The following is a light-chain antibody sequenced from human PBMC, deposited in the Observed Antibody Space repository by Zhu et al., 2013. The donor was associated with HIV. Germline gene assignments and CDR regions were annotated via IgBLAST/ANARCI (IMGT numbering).Light chain of an antibody. CDR3: QSYDSRQSFSWV. CDR2: GNS. J-gene: IGLJ3*02. V-gene: IGLV1-40*01. CDR1: SSNLGANYD. Sequence: QSVLTQPPSVSGAPGQRVTISCTGSSSNLGANYDVHWYQQLPGTAPKLLIYGNSNRPSGVPDRFSGSKSGTSASLAITGLQAEDEADYYCQSYDSRQSFSWVFGGGTKLTVL.